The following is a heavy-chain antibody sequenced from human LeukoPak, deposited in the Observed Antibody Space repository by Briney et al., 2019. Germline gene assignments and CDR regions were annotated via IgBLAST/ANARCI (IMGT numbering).Heavy chain of an antibody. CDR2: ISSSSSYI. Sequence: PGGSLRLSCAASGFTFSSYAMSWVRQAPGKGLEWVSSISSSSSYIYYADSVKGRFTISRDNAKNSLYLQMNSLRAEDTAVYYCAREELRFLEWSLYYYYGMDVWGQGTTVTVSS. V-gene: IGHV3-21*01. CDR3: AREELRFLEWSLYYYYGMDV. D-gene: IGHD3-3*01. CDR1: GFTFSSYA. J-gene: IGHJ6*02.